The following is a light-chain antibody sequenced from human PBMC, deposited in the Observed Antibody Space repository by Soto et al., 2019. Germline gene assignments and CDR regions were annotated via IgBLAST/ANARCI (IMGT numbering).Light chain of an antibody. CDR1: RSVSANY. Sequence: EIVLTQSPGTLSLSPGERATLSCRASRSVSANYLAWYQQKPGQAPRLLIYGASSRATGIPDRFSGSGSGTDFTLTISRLEPEDFAVYFCQQHGSSPFTFGPGTKVDI. V-gene: IGKV3-20*01. CDR3: QQHGSSPFT. J-gene: IGKJ3*01. CDR2: GAS.